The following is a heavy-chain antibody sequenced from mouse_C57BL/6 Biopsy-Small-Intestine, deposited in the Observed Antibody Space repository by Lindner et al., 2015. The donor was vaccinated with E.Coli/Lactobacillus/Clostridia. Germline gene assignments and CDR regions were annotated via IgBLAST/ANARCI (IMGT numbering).Heavy chain of an antibody. CDR2: IYPGDGDT. V-gene: IGHV1-82*01. J-gene: IGHJ4*01. CDR1: GYAFSSSW. CDR3: ARGTRMDY. Sequence: VQLQESGPELVKPGASVKISCKASGYAFSSSWMNWVKQRPGKGLEWIGRIYPGDGDTNYNGKLKGKATLTADKSSSTAYMQLSSLTSEDSAVYFCARGTRMDYWGQGTSVTVSS. D-gene: IGHD3-1*01.